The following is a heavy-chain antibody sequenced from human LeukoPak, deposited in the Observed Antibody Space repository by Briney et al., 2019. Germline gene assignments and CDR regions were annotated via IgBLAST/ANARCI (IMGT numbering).Heavy chain of an antibody. CDR3: ARDTTYYYDSSGYSPFDY. CDR2: INPSGGST. V-gene: IGHV1-46*01. Sequence: ASVKVSCKASGYTFTSYYMHWVRQAPGQGLEWMGIINPSGGSTSYAQKFQGRVTMTRDTSTSTVCMELSSLRSEDTAVYYCARDTTYYYDSSGYSPFDYWGQGTLVTVSS. J-gene: IGHJ4*02. D-gene: IGHD3-22*01. CDR1: GYTFTSYY.